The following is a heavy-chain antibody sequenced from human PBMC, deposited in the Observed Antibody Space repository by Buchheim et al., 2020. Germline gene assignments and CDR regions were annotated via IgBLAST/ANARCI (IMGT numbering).Heavy chain of an antibody. J-gene: IGHJ6*02. CDR3: ARDGYNNFGEYFAMDV. D-gene: IGHD4-11*01. V-gene: IGHV4-31*03. Sequence: QMPLQESGPGLVKPLQTLSLTCTVSGGSINRGGYYWSWIRQHSVRGLEWIGYIYYTGATYYSTSLKSRVSISVDMSKNQFSLRVNSVTAADTAVYFCARDGYNNFGEYFAMDVWGQGT. CDR2: IYYTGAT. CDR1: GGSINRGGYY.